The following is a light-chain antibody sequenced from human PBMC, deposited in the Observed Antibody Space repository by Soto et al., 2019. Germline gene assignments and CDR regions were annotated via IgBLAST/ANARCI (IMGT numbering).Light chain of an antibody. CDR2: KVS. CDR3: MQGTHWPWT. CDR1: QSLVYSDGNTY. V-gene: IGKV2-30*01. J-gene: IGKJ1*01. Sequence: DVVMTQSPLSLPVTLGQPASISCRSSQSLVYSDGNTYLNWFQQRPGQSPRRLIYKVSNRDSGVPDRISGSGSGTDFTLKISRVEAEDVGVYYCMQGTHWPWTFGQGTKVDIK.